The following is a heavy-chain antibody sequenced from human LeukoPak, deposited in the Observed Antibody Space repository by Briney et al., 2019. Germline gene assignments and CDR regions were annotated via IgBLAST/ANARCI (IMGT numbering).Heavy chain of an antibody. D-gene: IGHD5-12*01. J-gene: IGHJ4*02. CDR2: IYHSGST. V-gene: IGHV4-4*02. CDR1: GDSISSSNW. Sequence: SETLSLTCAVSGDSISSSNWWSWVRQSPGKGLEWIGEIYHSGSTNYNPSLKSRVTISIEKSKNQFSLKLNSVTAADTAVYYCARDPRFSGYVDWGQGTLVTVSS. CDR3: ARDPRFSGYVD.